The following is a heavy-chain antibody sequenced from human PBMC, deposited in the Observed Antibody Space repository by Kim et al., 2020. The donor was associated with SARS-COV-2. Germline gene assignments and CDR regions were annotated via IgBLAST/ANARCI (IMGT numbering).Heavy chain of an antibody. V-gene: IGHV3-72*01. D-gene: IGHD5-12*01. J-gene: IGHJ6*02. CDR2: VRVKSKSYTT. CDR1: GFTFGDHY. CDR3: ARGATSLYNYYYGLDV. Sequence: GGSLRLSCAASGFTFGDHYMDWVRQAPGKGLAWVGRVRVKSKSYTTEYAASVKGRFTISRDDSKNSLYLQMTSLETEDTAVYFCARGATSLYNYYYGLDVWGQGTTVIVSS.